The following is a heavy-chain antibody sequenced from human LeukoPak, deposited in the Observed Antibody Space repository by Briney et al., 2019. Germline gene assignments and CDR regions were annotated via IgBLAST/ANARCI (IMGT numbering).Heavy chain of an antibody. Sequence: SETLSLTCTVSGGSISSYYWSWIRQPAGKGLEWIGRIYTSGSTNYNPSLKSRVTVSVDKSKNQFSLKLSSVTAADTAVYYCARDYYGSGSLYYFDYWGQGTLVTVSS. CDR3: ARDYYGSGSLYYFDY. D-gene: IGHD3-10*01. CDR2: IYTSGST. CDR1: GGSISSYY. J-gene: IGHJ4*02. V-gene: IGHV4-4*07.